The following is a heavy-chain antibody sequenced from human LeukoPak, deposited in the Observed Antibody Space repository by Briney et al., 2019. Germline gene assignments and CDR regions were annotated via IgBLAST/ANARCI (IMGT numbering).Heavy chain of an antibody. V-gene: IGHV3-53*01. CDR3: AKDRWTEVDAFDI. D-gene: IGHD1-1*01. CDR2: IYSGGST. Sequence: GGSLRLSCAASGFIVSSNYMSWVRQAPGKGLEWVSVIYSGGSTYYADSVKGRFTISRDNSKNTLYLQMNSLRAEDTAVYYCAKDRWTEVDAFDIWGQGTMVTVSS. CDR1: GFIVSSNY. J-gene: IGHJ3*02.